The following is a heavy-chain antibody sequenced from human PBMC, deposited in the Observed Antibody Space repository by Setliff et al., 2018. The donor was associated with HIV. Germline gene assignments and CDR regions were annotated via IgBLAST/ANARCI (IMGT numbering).Heavy chain of an antibody. CDR3: ARVGSYYNLWSGSPYYYGMDV. V-gene: IGHV1-8*01. CDR1: GYTFTNYD. Sequence: ASVKVSCKASGYTFTNYDTNWVRQATGQGLEWMGRMTPNNGNTAYTQKFQGRVTMTSNTSINTAYMELSSLRSEDTAVYYCARVGSYYNLWSGSPYYYGMDVWGQGTTVTVSS. CDR2: MTPNNGNT. J-gene: IGHJ6*02. D-gene: IGHD3-3*01.